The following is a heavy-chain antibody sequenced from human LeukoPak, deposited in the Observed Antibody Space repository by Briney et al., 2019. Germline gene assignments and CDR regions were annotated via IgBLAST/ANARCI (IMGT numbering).Heavy chain of an antibody. CDR3: ATDPHSDFWTGYYWDY. Sequence: ASVKVSCKASGGNLSNYAISWLRQDPGQGLEWMGRIIPMFGTAIYAEKFQGRVTISADKSTNTANVEVRSLNSDDTAVYYFATDPHSDFWTGYYWDYWGQGTLVTVSS. J-gene: IGHJ4*02. V-gene: IGHV1-69*06. CDR2: IIPMFGTA. D-gene: IGHD3/OR15-3a*01. CDR1: GGNLSNYA.